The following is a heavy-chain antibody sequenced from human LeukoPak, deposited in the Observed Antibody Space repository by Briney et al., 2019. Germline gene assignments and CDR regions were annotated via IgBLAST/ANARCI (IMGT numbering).Heavy chain of an antibody. J-gene: IGHJ4*02. V-gene: IGHV3-23*01. CDR2: ISGSGGSA. CDR3: AKGGENRVSPTHY. Sequence: GGSLRLSCAASGFTFSSYAMSWVRQAPGKGLEWVSAISGSGGSAYYADSVKGRFTISRDNSKNTLYLQMNSLRAEDTAVYYCAKGGENRVSPTHYWGQGTLVTVSS. CDR1: GFTFSSYA. D-gene: IGHD1-14*01.